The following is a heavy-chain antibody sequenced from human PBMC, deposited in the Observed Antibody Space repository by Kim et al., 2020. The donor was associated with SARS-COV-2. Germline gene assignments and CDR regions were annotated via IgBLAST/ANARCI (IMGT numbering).Heavy chain of an antibody. CDR3: VSRYRGLSGNEY. V-gene: IGHV1-8*01. CDR1: GYTFTSYD. Sequence: ASVKVSCKAYGYTFTSYDINWVRQATGQGLEWMGWMNPNSGNIGYAQKFQGRVTMTRNTSINTAYMELSSLKSEDTAIYYCVSRYRGLSGNEYWGQGTLVTVSS. CDR2: MNPNSGNI. J-gene: IGHJ4*02. D-gene: IGHD6-13*01.